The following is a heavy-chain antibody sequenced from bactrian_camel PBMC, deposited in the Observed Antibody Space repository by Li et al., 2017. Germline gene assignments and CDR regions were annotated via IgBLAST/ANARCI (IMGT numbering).Heavy chain of an antibody. V-gene: IGHV3S1*01. CDR1: LYTGVSYC. CDR3: AVGHWAGRCYPAAGY. CDR2: IYTGSGNT. D-gene: IGHD6*01. J-gene: IGHJ4*01. Sequence: HVQLVESGGGSVQAGGSLRLSCAASLYTGVSYCMAWFRQAPGKEREGVARIYTGSGNTYYADSVKGRFTISQDNAKNTVYLQMNSLKPEDTAVYYCAVGHWAGRCYPAAGYWGQGTQVTVSS.